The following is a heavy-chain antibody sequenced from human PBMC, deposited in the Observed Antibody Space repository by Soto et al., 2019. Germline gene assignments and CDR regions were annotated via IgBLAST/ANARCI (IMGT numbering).Heavy chain of an antibody. CDR1: GFSLKTGGAG. Sequence: QITLKESGPTLVKPTQTLTLTCTFSGFSLKTGGAGVGWIRQPPGKALEWLALIYWNEDRRYSPSLKSRLTITKDASKNQVVLTMTNVYPVDTATYYCAHRGYGDYPRDNWFDPWGQGTLVTVSS. CDR2: IYWNEDR. D-gene: IGHD4-17*01. CDR3: AHRGYGDYPRDNWFDP. J-gene: IGHJ5*02. V-gene: IGHV2-5*01.